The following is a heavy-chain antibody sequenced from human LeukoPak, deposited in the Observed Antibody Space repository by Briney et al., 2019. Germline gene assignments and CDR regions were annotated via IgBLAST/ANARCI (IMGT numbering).Heavy chain of an antibody. J-gene: IGHJ5*02. D-gene: IGHD4-23*01. CDR3: ARNGGLHRGWFDP. CDR1: GGSISSGGYY. V-gene: IGHV4-31*03. Sequence: SQTLSLTCTVSGGSISSGGYYWSWIRQHPGKGLEWIGYIYYSGSTYYNPSLKSRVTISVDTSKNQSSLKLSSVTAADTAVYYCARNGGLHRGWFDPWGQGTLVTVSS. CDR2: IYYSGST.